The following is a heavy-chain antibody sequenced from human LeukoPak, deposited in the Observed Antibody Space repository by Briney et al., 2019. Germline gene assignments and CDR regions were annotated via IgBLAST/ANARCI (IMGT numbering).Heavy chain of an antibody. CDR3: ARDYGYIFPSYDAFDI. V-gene: IGHV1-18*01. Sequence: GASVKVSCKASGYTFTSYGISWVRQAPGQGLEWMGWISAYNGNTNYAQKLQGRVTMTTDTSTSTAYMELRSLRSDDTAVYYCARDYGYIFPSYDAFDIWGQGTMVTVSS. CDR1: GYTFTSYG. D-gene: IGHD5-24*01. CDR2: ISAYNGNT. J-gene: IGHJ3*02.